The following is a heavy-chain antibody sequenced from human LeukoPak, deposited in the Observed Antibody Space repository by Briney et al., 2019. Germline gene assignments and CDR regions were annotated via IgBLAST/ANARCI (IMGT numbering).Heavy chain of an antibody. D-gene: IGHD6-13*01. CDR2: THFSGSS. Sequence: SETLSLTCSVSGSSIGRHYWTWIRQPPGKGLEWIGYTHFSGSSNYNPSLKSRATTSLDRAKNQISLTLTSVTAADTAVYFYARAKAAGSYDFWGQGTLVTVSS. J-gene: IGHJ4*02. V-gene: IGHV4-59*11. CDR1: GSSIGRHY. CDR3: ARAKAAGSYDF.